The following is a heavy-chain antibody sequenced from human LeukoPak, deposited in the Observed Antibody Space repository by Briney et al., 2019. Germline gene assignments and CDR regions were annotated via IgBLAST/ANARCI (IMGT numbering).Heavy chain of an antibody. CDR1: GGSFSGYY. D-gene: IGHD3-10*01. CDR3: ARVPRLGGVRGVYFDY. J-gene: IGHJ4*02. CDR2: INHGGST. V-gene: IGHV4-34*01. Sequence: SETLSLTCTVYGGSFSGYYWSWIRQPPGKGLEWIGEINHGGSTNYNPSLKSRATIPVDTSKNQFSLKLSSVTAADTAVYYCARVPRLGGVRGVYFDYWGQGTLVTVSS.